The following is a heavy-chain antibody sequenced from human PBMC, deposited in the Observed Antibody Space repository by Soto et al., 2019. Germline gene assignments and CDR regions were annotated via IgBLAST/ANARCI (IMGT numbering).Heavy chain of an antibody. CDR3: ARVSLPTRQSYDFWSGYYRYFDY. CDR2: IYYSGST. Sequence: SETLSLTCTVSGGSISSGGYYWSWIRQHPGKGLEWIGYIYYSGSTYYNPSLKSRVTISVDTSKNQFSLKLSSVTAADTAVYYCARVSLPTRQSYDFWSGYYRYFDYWGQGTLVTVS. V-gene: IGHV4-31*03. J-gene: IGHJ4*02. CDR1: GGSISSGGYY. D-gene: IGHD3-3*01.